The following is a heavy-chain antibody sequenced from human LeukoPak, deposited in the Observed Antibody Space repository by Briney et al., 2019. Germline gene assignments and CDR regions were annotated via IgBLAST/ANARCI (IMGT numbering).Heavy chain of an antibody. Sequence: GGSLRLSCAASGFTFSSYAMSWVRQAPGKGLELVSAISGSGGSTYYADSVKGRFTISRDNSKNTLYLQMNSLRAEDTAVYCCATWDIVVVPAASMALYYFDYWGQGTLVTVSS. CDR3: ATWDIVVVPAASMALYYFDY. J-gene: IGHJ4*02. CDR2: ISGSGGST. D-gene: IGHD2-2*01. V-gene: IGHV3-23*01. CDR1: GFTFSSYA.